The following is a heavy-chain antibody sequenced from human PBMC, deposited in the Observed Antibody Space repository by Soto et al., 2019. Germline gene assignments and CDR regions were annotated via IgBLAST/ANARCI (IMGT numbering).Heavy chain of an antibody. CDR3: ARRGDSSDYTAKMDV. D-gene: IGHD4-17*01. J-gene: IGHJ6*04. CDR2: ISASNGDT. Sequence: QVHLVQSGGELKKPGASVKVSCRASGNSFSSYVISWVRQAPGQGLEWMGWISASNGDTNYAQKFQGRVIMTTDTSTNTAYTQLSSLPSDDAAVYYCARRGDSSDYTAKMDVGGKGTTVTVSS. CDR1: GNSFSSYV. V-gene: IGHV1-18*01.